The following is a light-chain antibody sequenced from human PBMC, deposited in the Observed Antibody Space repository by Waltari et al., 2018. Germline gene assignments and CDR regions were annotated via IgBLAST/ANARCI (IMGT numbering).Light chain of an antibody. Sequence: DIQMTQSPSSLSASAGDRVTITCRASQGISTYLNWYQQKPGKAPKRLIYAASSLESGVPSMFSGSGSGPDFTLTITSLQPEDFATYYCLQYNSNPLTFGGGTKVEIK. CDR3: LQYNSNPLT. CDR2: AAS. V-gene: IGKV1-17*01. J-gene: IGKJ4*01. CDR1: QGISTY.